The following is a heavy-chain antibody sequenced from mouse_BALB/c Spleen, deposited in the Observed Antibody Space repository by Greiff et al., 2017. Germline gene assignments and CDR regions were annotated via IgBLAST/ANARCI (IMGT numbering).Heavy chain of an antibody. Sequence: VHVKQSGPELVKPGASVKISCKASGYSFTGYYMHWVKQSHVKSLEWIGRINPYNGATSYNQNFKDKASLTVDKSSSTAYMELHSLTSEDSAVYYCAREGDFYFDYWGQGTTLTVSS. V-gene: IGHV1-31*01. CDR3: AREGDFYFDY. CDR1: GYSFTGYY. CDR2: INPYNGAT. J-gene: IGHJ2*01. D-gene: IGHD2-13*01.